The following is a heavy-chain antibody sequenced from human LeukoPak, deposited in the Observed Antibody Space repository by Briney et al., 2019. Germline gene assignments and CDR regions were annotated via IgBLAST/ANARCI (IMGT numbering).Heavy chain of an antibody. Sequence: RASVKVSCKVSGYTLTELSMHWVRQAPGKRLEWMGGFDPEDGETIYAQKFQGRVTMTEDTSTDTAYMELSSLRSEDTAVYYCAAVGLTGDPMAIDYWGQGTLVTVSS. J-gene: IGHJ4*02. D-gene: IGHD7-27*01. CDR1: GYTLTELS. V-gene: IGHV1-24*01. CDR2: FDPEDGET. CDR3: AAVGLTGDPMAIDY.